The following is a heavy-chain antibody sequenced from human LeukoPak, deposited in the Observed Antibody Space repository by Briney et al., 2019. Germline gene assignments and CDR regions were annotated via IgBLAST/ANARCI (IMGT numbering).Heavy chain of an antibody. J-gene: IGHJ4*02. CDR2: ISSSSSYI. D-gene: IGHD6-19*01. CDR3: ARFAPNSSGWY. V-gene: IGHV3-21*01. Sequence: NSGGSLRLSCAASGFTFSSYNMNWVRQAPGKGLEWVSSISSSSSYIYYADSVKGRFTISRDNAKNSLYLQMNSLRAEDTAVYYCARFAPNSSGWYWGQGTLVTVSS. CDR1: GFTFSSYN.